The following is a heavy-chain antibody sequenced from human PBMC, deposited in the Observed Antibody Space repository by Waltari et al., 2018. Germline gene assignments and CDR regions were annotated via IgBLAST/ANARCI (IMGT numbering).Heavy chain of an antibody. D-gene: IGHD3-22*01. CDR3: ARVISGYYDSSGYPYYFDY. V-gene: IGHV4-38-2*02. J-gene: IGHJ4*02. CDR2: IYHSGST. CDR1: GYSISSGYY. Sequence: QVQLQESGPGLVKPSETLSLTCTVSGYSISSGYYWGWIRQPPGKGLEWIGSIYHSGSTYYNPSLKSRVTISVDTSKNQFSLKLSSVTAADTAVYYCARVISGYYDSSGYPYYFDYWGQGTLVTVSS.